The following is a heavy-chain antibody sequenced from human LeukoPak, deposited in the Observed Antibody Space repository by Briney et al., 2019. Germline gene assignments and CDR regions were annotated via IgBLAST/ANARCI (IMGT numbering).Heavy chain of an antibody. CDR3: ARDHCSSTSCYLYFQH. CDR2: VIPIFGTA. J-gene: IGHJ1*01. D-gene: IGHD2-2*01. V-gene: IGHV1-69*01. CDR1: GGTFGSYA. Sequence: SVKVSCKASGGTFGSYAISWVRQAPGQGLEWMGGVIPIFGTANYAQKFQGRVTITADESTSTAYMELSSLRSEDTAVYYCARDHCSSTSCYLYFQHWGQGTLVTVSS.